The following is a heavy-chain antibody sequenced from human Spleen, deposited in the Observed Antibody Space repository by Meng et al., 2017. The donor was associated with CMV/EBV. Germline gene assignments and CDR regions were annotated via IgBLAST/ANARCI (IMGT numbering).Heavy chain of an antibody. V-gene: IGHV5-51*01. D-gene: IGHD3-22*01. CDR2: VYPGDSDT. J-gene: IGHJ6*02. Sequence: GESLKISCKASGYIFSDYWIGWVRQMPGKGLEWMGIVYPGDSDTRYNPSFQGQVTISADTSITTAYLQWGSLKASYTAIYYCARHQAYYYSSGLPYGMDVWGQGTTVTVSS. CDR3: ARHQAYYYSSGLPYGMDV. CDR1: GYIFSDYW.